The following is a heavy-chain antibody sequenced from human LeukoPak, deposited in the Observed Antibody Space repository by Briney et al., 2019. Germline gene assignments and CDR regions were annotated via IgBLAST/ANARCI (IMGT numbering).Heavy chain of an antibody. CDR3: AKGPREDV. CDR1: GFTFSSYG. V-gene: IGHV3-30*18. Sequence: TGRSLRLSCAASGFTFSSYGMHWVRQAPGKGLEWVAVISYDGSNKYYADSVKGRFTISRDNSKNTLYLQMNSLRAEDTAVYYCAKGPREDVWGQGTTVTVSS. J-gene: IGHJ6*02. CDR2: ISYDGSNK.